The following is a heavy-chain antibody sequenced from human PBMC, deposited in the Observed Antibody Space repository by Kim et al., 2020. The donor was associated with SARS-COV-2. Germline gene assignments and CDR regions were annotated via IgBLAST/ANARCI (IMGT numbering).Heavy chain of an antibody. CDR3: ARDLWIDSSKLFDY. CDR1: GFTFSNNG. CDR2: IWKDGSKK. Sequence: GGSLRLSCAASGFTFSNNGFHWVRQAPGKGLEWVAGIWKDGSKKYYADSVEGRFTISRDDSKNTLYLDMNSLRAEDTAVYHCARDLWIDSSKLFDYWGQGTLVTVSS. D-gene: IGHD2-21*01. V-gene: IGHV3-33*01. J-gene: IGHJ4*02.